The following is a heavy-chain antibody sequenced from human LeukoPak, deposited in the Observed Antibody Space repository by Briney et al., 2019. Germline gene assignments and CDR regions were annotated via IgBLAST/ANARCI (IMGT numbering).Heavy chain of an antibody. CDR1: GGTFSTYS. J-gene: IGHJ6*03. CDR2: IIPVFRTT. D-gene: IGHD3-3*01. V-gene: IGHV1-69*06. Sequence: GASVKVSCKAFGGTFSTYSISWVRQAPGQGLEWMGGIIPVFRTTNYAQKFQGRVTITADKSTNTAYMELTSLKSEDTAVYYCARDPYDFWSGRLPMDVWGKGTTVTVSS. CDR3: ARDPYDFWSGRLPMDV.